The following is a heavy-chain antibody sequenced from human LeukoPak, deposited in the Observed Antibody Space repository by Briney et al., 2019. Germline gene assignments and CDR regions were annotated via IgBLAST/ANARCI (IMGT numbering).Heavy chain of an antibody. CDR1: GYTFTGYY. V-gene: IGHV1-2*02. D-gene: IGHD2-15*01. J-gene: IGHJ4*02. CDR2: INPNSGGT. Sequence: ASVKVSCKASGYTFTGYYMHWVRQAPGQGLEWVGWINPNSGGTNYAQKFQGRVTMTRDTSISTAYMELSRLRSDDTAVYYCARAEIVVVVAATDYFDYWGQGTLVTVSS. CDR3: ARAEIVVVVAATDYFDY.